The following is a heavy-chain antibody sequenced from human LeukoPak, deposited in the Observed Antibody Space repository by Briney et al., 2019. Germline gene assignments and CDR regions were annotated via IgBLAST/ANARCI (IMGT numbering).Heavy chain of an antibody. CDR1: GFTFSSYA. V-gene: IGHV3-30*04. CDR2: ISYDGGNK. D-gene: IGHD6-19*01. J-gene: IGHJ5*02. CDR3: ARDGSLYSSGHDR. Sequence: PGRSLRLSCAASGFTFSSYAMHWVRQAPGKGLEWVAVISYDGGNKYYADSVKGRFTISRDNSKNTLYLQMNSLRAEDTAVYYCARDGSLYSSGHDRWGQGTLVTVSS.